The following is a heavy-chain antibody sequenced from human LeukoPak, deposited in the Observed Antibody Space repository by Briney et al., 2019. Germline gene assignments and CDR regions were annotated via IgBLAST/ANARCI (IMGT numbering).Heavy chain of an antibody. D-gene: IGHD1-7*01. CDR2: IYYSGST. CDR1: GGSISSSSYS. J-gene: IGHJ4*02. V-gene: IGHV4-39*07. CDR3: ARDSLTGTTKPLDY. Sequence: SETLSLTCTVSGGSISSSSYSWGWIRQPPGKGLEWIGSIYYSGSTYYNPSLKSRVTISVDTSKNQFSLKLSSVTAADTAVYYCARDSLTGTTKPLDYWGQGTLVTVSS.